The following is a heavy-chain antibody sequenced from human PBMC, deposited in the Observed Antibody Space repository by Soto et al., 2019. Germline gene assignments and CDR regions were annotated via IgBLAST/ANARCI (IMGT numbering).Heavy chain of an antibody. Sequence: QVQLVESGGGVVQPGRSLRLSCAASGFTFSSYAMHWVRQAPGKGLEWVAVISYDGSNKYYADSVKGRFTISRDNSKNTLYLQMNSLRAEDTAVYYCAREFWSDGGATALPDYWGQGTLVTVSS. CDR2: ISYDGSNK. J-gene: IGHJ4*02. D-gene: IGHD3-3*01. V-gene: IGHV3-30-3*01. CDR1: GFTFSSYA. CDR3: AREFWSDGGATALPDY.